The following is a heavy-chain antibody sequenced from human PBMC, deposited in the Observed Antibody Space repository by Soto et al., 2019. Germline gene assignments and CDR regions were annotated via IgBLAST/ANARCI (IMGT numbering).Heavy chain of an antibody. J-gene: IGHJ4*02. CDR3: ARVHSSSYHYFDY. Sequence: TLSLTCAVSGGSISSSNWWSWVRQPPGKGLEWIGEIYHSGSTNYNPSLKSRVTISVDKSKNQFSLKLSSVTAADTAVYYCARVHSSSYHYFDYWGQGTLVTVSS. CDR2: IYHSGST. V-gene: IGHV4-4*02. D-gene: IGHD6-13*01. CDR1: GGSISSSNW.